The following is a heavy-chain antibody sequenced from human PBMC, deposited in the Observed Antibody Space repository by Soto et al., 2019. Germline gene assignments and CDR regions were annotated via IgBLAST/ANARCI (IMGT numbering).Heavy chain of an antibody. Sequence: GGSLRLSYAASGFTFSGYAMSWVRQAPGKGLEWVSAISGSGGSTYYADSVKGRFTISRDNSKNTLYLQMNSLRAEDTAVYYCAKDHLVVVPAADEDYFDYWGQGTLVTVSS. CDR2: ISGSGGST. CDR3: AKDHLVVVPAADEDYFDY. J-gene: IGHJ4*02. D-gene: IGHD2-2*01. CDR1: GFTFSGYA. V-gene: IGHV3-23*01.